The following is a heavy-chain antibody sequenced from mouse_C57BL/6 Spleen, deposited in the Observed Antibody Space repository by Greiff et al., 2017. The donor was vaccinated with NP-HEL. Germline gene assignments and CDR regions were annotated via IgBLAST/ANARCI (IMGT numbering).Heavy chain of an antibody. V-gene: IGHV1-26*01. Sequence: EVQLQQSGPELVKPGASVKISCKASGYTFTDYYMNWVKQSHGKSLEWIGDINPNNGGTSYNQKFKGKATLTVDKSSSTAYMELRSLTSEDSAVDYCARDWDRDYWGQGTTLTVSS. D-gene: IGHD4-1*01. CDR3: ARDWDRDY. J-gene: IGHJ2*01. CDR2: INPNNGGT. CDR1: GYTFTDYY.